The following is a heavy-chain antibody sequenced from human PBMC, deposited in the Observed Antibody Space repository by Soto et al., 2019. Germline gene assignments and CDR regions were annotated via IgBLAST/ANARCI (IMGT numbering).Heavy chain of an antibody. CDR3: ARGGTYGYFDY. D-gene: IGHD1-26*01. CDR2: INSDGSMT. J-gene: IGHJ4*02. CDR1: GFTFSSYW. V-gene: IGHV3-74*01. Sequence: GGSLRLSCAASGFTFSSYWMHWVRQAPGKGLVWVSRINSDGSMTNYADSVKGRFAISRGNAKNTLYLQMNSLRAEDTAIYYCARGGTYGYFDYWGQGTLVTVSS.